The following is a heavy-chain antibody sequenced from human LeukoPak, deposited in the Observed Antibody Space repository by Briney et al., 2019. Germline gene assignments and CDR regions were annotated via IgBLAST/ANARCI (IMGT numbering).Heavy chain of an antibody. V-gene: IGHV1-18*01. J-gene: IGHJ6*02. CDR1: GYTFTSGS. Sequence: ASVKVSCKTSGYTFTSGSISWVRQAPGQGLEWMGWIGTYKGNTNYAQMFQGRVTMTTDTSTSTAYMELKNLRSDDTAVYYCARTPGMVVVKTFYCMDVWGQGTTVTVSS. CDR2: IGTYKGNT. D-gene: IGHD3-22*01. CDR3: ARTPGMVVVKTFYCMDV.